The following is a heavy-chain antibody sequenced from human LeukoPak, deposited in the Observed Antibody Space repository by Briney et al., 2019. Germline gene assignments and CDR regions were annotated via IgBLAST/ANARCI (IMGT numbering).Heavy chain of an antibody. CDR1: GGSFSGYY. V-gene: IGHV4-34*01. CDR2: INHSGST. Sequence: SETLSLTCAVYGGSFSGYYWSWFRQPPGKGLEWIGEINHSGSTNYNPSLKSRVTISVDTSKNQFSLKLSSVTAADTAVYYCARDPYCGGDCYSYYFDYWGQGTLVTVSS. J-gene: IGHJ4*02. D-gene: IGHD2-21*02. CDR3: ARDPYCGGDCYSYYFDY.